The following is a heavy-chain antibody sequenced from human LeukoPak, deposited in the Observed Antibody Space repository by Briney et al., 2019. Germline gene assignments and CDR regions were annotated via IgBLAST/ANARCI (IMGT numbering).Heavy chain of an antibody. J-gene: IGHJ5*02. D-gene: IGHD2-2*01. CDR2: ITWNGDKT. V-gene: IGHV3-20*04. CDR1: GFKFDDYD. CDR3: ARDPFCSSSTGCYFEDWFDP. Sequence: GGSLRLSCTASGFKFDDYDMSWVRQVPGKGLEWVSGITWNGDKTGYADSVRGRFAISRDNTKKSLYLQMSSLRAEDTALYYCARDPFCSSSTGCYFEDWFDPGAREPWSPSPQ.